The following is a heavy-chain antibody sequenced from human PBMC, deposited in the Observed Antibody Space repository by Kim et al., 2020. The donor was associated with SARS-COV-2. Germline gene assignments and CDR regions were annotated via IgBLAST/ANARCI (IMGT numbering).Heavy chain of an antibody. CDR3: AADHYSSSWYRGKRNAFDI. CDR2: IVVGSGNT. CDR1: GFTFTSSA. Sequence: SVKVSCKASGFTFTSSAVQWVRQARGQRLEWIGWIVVGSGNTNYAQKFQERVTITRDMSTSTAYMELSSLRSEDTAVYYCAADHYSSSWYRGKRNAFDIWGQGTMVTVSS. V-gene: IGHV1-58*01. J-gene: IGHJ3*02. D-gene: IGHD6-13*01.